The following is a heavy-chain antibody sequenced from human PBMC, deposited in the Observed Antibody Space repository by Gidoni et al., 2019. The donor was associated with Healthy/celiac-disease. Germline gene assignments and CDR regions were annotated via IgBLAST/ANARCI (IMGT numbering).Heavy chain of an antibody. D-gene: IGHD6-6*01. CDR3: ARSLGEDSSSSSY. CDR2: IIPILGIA. V-gene: IGHV1-69*02. CDR1: GGPFSSYT. J-gene: IGHJ4*02. Sequence: QVQLVQSGAEVKKPGSSVKVSCKASGGPFSSYTISWVRQAPGQGLEWMGRIIPILGIANYAQKFQGRVTITADKSTSTAYMELSSLRSEDTAVYYCARSLGEDSSSSSYWGQGTLVTVSS.